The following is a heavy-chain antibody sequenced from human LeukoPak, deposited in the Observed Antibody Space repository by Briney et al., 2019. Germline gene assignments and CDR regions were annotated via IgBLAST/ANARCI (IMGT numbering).Heavy chain of an antibody. D-gene: IGHD3-9*01. CDR2: ISHSGST. CDR1: GGSFSGYY. CDR3: ARGKLRYFDWLLSPFDY. Sequence: PSETLSLTCAVYGGSFSGYYWSWIRQPPGKGLEWIGEISHSGSTNYNPSLKSRVTISVDTSKNQFSLKLSSVTAADTAVYYCARGKLRYFDWLLSPFDYWGQGTLVTVSS. J-gene: IGHJ4*02. V-gene: IGHV4-34*01.